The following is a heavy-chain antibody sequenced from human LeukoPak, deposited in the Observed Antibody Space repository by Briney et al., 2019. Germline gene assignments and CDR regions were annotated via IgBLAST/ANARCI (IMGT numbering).Heavy chain of an antibody. J-gene: IGHJ4*02. V-gene: IGHV3-33*01. CDR1: GFTFSSYG. CDR2: IWYDGSNK. Sequence: GGSLRLSCAASGFTFSSYGMHWVRQAPGKGLEWVAVIWYDGSNKYYADSVKGRFTISRDNSKNTLYLQMNSLRAEDTAVYYCARGPSWFGELDYWGQGTLVTVSS. CDR3: ARGPSWFGELDY. D-gene: IGHD3-10*01.